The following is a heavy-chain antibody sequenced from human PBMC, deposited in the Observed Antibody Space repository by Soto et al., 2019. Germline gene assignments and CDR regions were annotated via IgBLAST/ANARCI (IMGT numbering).Heavy chain of an antibody. CDR1: GYTFTGYY. CDR3: ARAGDGYSNLDY. J-gene: IGHJ4*02. V-gene: IGHV1-2*04. D-gene: IGHD4-4*01. CDR2: INPNSGGA. Sequence: GASVKVSCKASGYTFTGYYMHWVRQAPGQGLEWMGWINPNSGGANYAQKFQGWVTMTRDTSISTAYMELSRLRSDDTAVYYCARAGDGYSNLDYWGQGTLVTVSS.